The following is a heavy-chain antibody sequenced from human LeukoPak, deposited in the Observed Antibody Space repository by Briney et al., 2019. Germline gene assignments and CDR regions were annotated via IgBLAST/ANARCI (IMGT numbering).Heavy chain of an antibody. J-gene: IGHJ6*02. CDR3: ARSGLRSYYYYGMDV. D-gene: IGHD4-17*01. CDR1: GGSISSYY. Sequence: SETLSLTCTVSGGSISSYYWSWIRQPPGKGLEWIGYIYYSGSTNYNPSLKSRVTISVDTSKNQFSLKLSSVTAADTAVYYCARSGLRSYYYYGMDVWGQGTTVTVSS. V-gene: IGHV4-59*12. CDR2: IYYSGST.